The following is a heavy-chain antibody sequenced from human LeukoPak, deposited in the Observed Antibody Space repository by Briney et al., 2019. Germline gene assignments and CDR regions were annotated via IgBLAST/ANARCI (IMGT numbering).Heavy chain of an antibody. CDR1: GYTFIHYY. CDR3: ARPSYCGAGCYYYFDY. V-gene: IGHV1-2*02. CDR2: IKPNGGVT. Sequence: ASVKVSCKASGYTFIHYYIHWLRQAPGQGLEWMGWIKPNGGVTNYARNFQGRITMTRDTSISTAFMELSSLRSDDTAVYYCARPSYCGAGCYYYFDYWGQGTLVTVSS. D-gene: IGHD2-21*02. J-gene: IGHJ4*02.